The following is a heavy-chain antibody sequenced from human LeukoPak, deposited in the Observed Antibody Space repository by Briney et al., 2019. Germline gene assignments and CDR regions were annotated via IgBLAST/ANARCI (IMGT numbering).Heavy chain of an antibody. D-gene: IGHD1-26*01. V-gene: IGHV1-69*04. CDR2: IIPILGVP. J-gene: IGHJ4*02. Sequence: GSSVNVSCKASGGTFSSYAISWVRQAPGQGLEWMGRIIPILGVPNYAQKFQGRVTITADKSTSTAYMELSSLRSEATALYSCASVLLGATGMDYWGQGTLVTVSS. CDR1: GGTFSSYA. CDR3: ASVLLGATGMDY.